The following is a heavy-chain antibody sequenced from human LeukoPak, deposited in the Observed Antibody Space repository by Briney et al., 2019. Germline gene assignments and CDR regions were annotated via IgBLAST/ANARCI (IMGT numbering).Heavy chain of an antibody. V-gene: IGHV4-59*01. Sequence: PSETLSLTCTVSGGSISSYYWSWIRQPPGKGLEWIGYIYYSGSTNYNPSLKSRVTISVDTSKNQFSLKLSSVTAADTAVYYCTRDRARGSWSGWSPDYYYYGMDVWGQGTTVTVSS. CDR2: IYYSGST. CDR3: TRDRARGSWSGWSPDYYYYGMDV. CDR1: GGSISSYY. D-gene: IGHD3-3*01. J-gene: IGHJ6*02.